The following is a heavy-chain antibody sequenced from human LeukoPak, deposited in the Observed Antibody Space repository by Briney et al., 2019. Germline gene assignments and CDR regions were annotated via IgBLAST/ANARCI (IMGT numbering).Heavy chain of an antibody. V-gene: IGHV3-23*01. J-gene: IGHJ6*02. CDR2: ISGSGGST. CDR1: GFTFSSYA. CDR3: AKDGDSSGYLRFYYYYGMDV. D-gene: IGHD3-22*01. Sequence: GGSLRLSCAASGFTFSSYAMSWVRQAPGKGLEWVSAISGSGGSTYYADSVKGRFTISRDNSKNTLYLQMNSLRAEDTAVYYCAKDGDSSGYLRFYYYYGMDVWGQGTTVTVSS.